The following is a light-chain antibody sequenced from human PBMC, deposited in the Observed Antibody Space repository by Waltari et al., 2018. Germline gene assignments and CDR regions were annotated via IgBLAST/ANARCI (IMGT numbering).Light chain of an antibody. CDR3: QLLVNWPLFT. CDR1: QSVSRY. CDR2: ETS. Sequence: EIVLTQSPATLSLSPGERATLSCRASQSVSRYLAWYQQQPGQAPRLLIYETSNRATGSPARFSGSGSATDVTLTISSLEPEDFAVYYCQLLVNWPLFTFGPGTRVDV. J-gene: IGKJ3*01. V-gene: IGKV3-11*01.